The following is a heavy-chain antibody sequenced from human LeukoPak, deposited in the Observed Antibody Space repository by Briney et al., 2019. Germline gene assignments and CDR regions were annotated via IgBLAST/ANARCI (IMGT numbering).Heavy chain of an antibody. D-gene: IGHD3-9*01. Sequence: PETLSLTCTVSGGSISSYYWSWIRQPPGKGLEWIGYVHYSGSTNYNPSLKSRVTISVDTSKSQFSLKLSSATAADTAVYYCATGRSIRYFDYWGQGTLLTVSS. CDR3: ATGRSIRYFDY. V-gene: IGHV4-59*08. J-gene: IGHJ4*02. CDR1: GGSISSYY. CDR2: VHYSGST.